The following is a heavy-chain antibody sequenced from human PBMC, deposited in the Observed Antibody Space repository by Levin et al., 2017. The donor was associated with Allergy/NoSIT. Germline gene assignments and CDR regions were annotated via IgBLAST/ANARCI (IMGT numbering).Heavy chain of an antibody. Sequence: ASVKVSCKASGYMFTSYPMNWVRLAPGQGLEWMGWINTKTGNPTYAQGFTGRFVFSSDTSVSTAYLQINSLKSEDSAVYYCARRDGDESTAAFDIWGQGTMVTVSS. CDR2: INTKTGNP. CDR1: GYMFTSYP. CDR3: ARRDGDESTAAFDI. J-gene: IGHJ3*02. D-gene: IGHD5-24*01. V-gene: IGHV7-4-1*02.